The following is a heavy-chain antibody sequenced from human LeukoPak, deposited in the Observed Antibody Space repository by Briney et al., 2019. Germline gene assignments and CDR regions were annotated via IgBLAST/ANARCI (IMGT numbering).Heavy chain of an antibody. V-gene: IGHV3-23*01. J-gene: IGHJ4*02. D-gene: IGHD3-3*01. CDR2: ISGSGGST. CDR1: GFTFSSYA. Sequence: PGGSLRLSCAASGFTFSSYAMSWVRQAPGKGLEWVSAISGSGGSTYYADSVKGRFTISRDNSKNTLYLQMNSLRAEDTAVYYCAKDLHVHTIFGVVITPFDYWGQGTLVTVSS. CDR3: AKDLHVHTIFGVVITPFDY.